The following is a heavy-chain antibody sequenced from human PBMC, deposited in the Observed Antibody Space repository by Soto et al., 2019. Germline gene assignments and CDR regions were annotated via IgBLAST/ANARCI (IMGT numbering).Heavy chain of an antibody. Sequence: ASVKVSCKASGYTFTSYGISWVRQAPGQGLEWMGWISAYNGNTNYAQKLQGRVTMTTDTSTSTAYMELRSLRSDDTAVYYCARGAGITFFGVTRRHDAFDICGQGTMVTVSS. CDR2: ISAYNGNT. V-gene: IGHV1-18*01. CDR1: GYTFTSYG. CDR3: ARGAGITFFGVTRRHDAFDI. D-gene: IGHD3-3*01. J-gene: IGHJ3*02.